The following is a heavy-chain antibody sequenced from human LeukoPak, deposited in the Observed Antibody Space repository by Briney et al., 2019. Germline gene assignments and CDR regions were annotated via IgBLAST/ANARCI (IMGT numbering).Heavy chain of an antibody. CDR2: IIPIFGTT. J-gene: IGHJ6*03. D-gene: IGHD6-19*01. CDR3: ATVDAVGYYYYYIDV. V-gene: IGHV1-69*01. Sequence: ASVKLSCKAFGGTFNSYAISWVRQAPGRGLEWMGGIIPIFGTTKYAQKFQGRATITADESTSTAYMELSSLRSEDTAVYYCATVDAVGYYYYYIDVWGKGTTVTVSS. CDR1: GGTFNSYA.